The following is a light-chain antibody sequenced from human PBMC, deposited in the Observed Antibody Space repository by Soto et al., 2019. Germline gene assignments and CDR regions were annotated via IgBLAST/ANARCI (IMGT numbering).Light chain of an antibody. CDR3: QQSYITLWT. V-gene: IGKV1-39*01. CDR1: QSISSY. Sequence: DIQMTQSPSSLSASVGDRVTITCRASQSISSYLNWYQQKPGKAPNLLIYAASSLQSGVPSRFSGSGSGTDFTLTISSLQPEDFATYYCQQSYITLWTFGQGTKVEIK. J-gene: IGKJ1*01. CDR2: AAS.